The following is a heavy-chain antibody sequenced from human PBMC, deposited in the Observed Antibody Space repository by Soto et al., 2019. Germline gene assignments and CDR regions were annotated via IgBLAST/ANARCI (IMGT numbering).Heavy chain of an antibody. CDR2: IYYSGST. J-gene: IGHJ4*02. CDR1: GGSISSYD. CDR3: ARRSNQGVYFDY. V-gene: IGHV4-59*01. D-gene: IGHD2-2*01. Sequence: AETLSLTCTVSGGSISSYDWSWIRQPPGKGLEWIGYIYYSGSTNYNPSLKSRVTISVDTSKNQFSLKLTSVTAADTAVFYCARRSNQGVYFDYWGQGTLVTVSS.